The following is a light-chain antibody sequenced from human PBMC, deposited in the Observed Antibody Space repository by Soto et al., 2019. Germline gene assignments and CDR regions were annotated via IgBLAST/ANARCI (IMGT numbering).Light chain of an antibody. V-gene: IGKV3-15*01. Sequence: EIVMTQSPATLSVSPGERATLSCRASQSVSSKLAWYQQKSGQAPRLLIYDASTRARATDVPARFSGSGSGTEFTLTISSLQSEDFAVYYCQQYNNWPPVFGGGTKVEIK. CDR2: DAS. CDR3: QQYNNWPPV. CDR1: QSVSSK. J-gene: IGKJ4*01.